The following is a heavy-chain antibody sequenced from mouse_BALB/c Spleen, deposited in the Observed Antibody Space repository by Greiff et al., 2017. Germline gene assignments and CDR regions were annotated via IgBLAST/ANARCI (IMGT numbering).Heavy chain of an antibody. CDR3: ARDEGNYGGAWFAY. D-gene: IGHD2-1*01. J-gene: IGHJ3*01. CDR1: GFTFSSYA. V-gene: IGHV5-9-4*01. CDR2: ISSGGSYT. Sequence: EVQLVESGGGLVKPGGSLKLSCAASGFTFSSYAMSWVRQSPEKRLEWVAEISSGGSYTYYPDTVTGRFTISRDNAKNTLYLEMNSLRSEDTAMYYCARDEGNYGGAWFAYWGQGTLVTVSA.